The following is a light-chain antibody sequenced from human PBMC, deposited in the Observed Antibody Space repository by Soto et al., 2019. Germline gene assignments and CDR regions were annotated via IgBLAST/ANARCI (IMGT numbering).Light chain of an antibody. J-gene: IGKJ3*01. V-gene: IGKV3-20*01. CDR1: EALGRNY. Sequence: ETLLTQSPGTLSLSPGERATLSCRASEALGRNYLAWYQQKPGQAPRLLIHRIYIRAAGIPDRFTGSASGTDFTLTISRLEPEDFAVYYCQQYGTSLFSFGPGTKVDIK. CDR3: QQYGTSLFS. CDR2: RIY.